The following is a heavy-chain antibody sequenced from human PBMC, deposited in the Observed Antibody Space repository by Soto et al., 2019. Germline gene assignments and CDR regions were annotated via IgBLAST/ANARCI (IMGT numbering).Heavy chain of an antibody. CDR1: EYTFTSYY. CDR2: INPSGGST. J-gene: IGHJ4*02. CDR3: ARDPSNYYGSGTYLDY. V-gene: IGHV1-46*01. D-gene: IGHD3-10*01. Sequence: ASVKVSCKASEYTFTSYYMHWVRQAPGQGLEWMGIINPSGGSTSYAQKFQGRVTMTRDTSTSTVYMELSSLRSEDTAVYYCARDPSNYYGSGTYLDYWGQGTLVTVTS.